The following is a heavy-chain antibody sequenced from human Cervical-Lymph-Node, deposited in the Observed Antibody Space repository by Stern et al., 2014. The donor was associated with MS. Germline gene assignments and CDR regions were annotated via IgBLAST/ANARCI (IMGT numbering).Heavy chain of an antibody. CDR1: VFTFSDYY. Sequence: VQLVESGGGLVKPGGSLRLSCAASVFTFSDYYMSWIRQAPGKGLEWVSYISSSSSHTNYADSVKGRFTISRDNAKNSLYLQMNSLRAEDTAVYYCASVFNSGWYRLGYWGQGTLVTVSS. J-gene: IGHJ4*02. CDR2: ISSSSSHT. V-gene: IGHV3-11*06. CDR3: ASVFNSGWYRLGY. D-gene: IGHD6-19*01.